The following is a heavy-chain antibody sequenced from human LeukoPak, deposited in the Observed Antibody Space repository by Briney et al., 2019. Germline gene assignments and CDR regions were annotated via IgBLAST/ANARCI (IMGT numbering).Heavy chain of an antibody. J-gene: IGHJ4*02. CDR3: ARDLARFGEPPYDY. CDR2: ISAYNGNT. D-gene: IGHD3-10*01. V-gene: IGHV1-18*01. CDR1: GYTFTSYG. Sequence: GASVKVSCKASGYTFTSYGISWVRQAPGQGLEWMGWISAYNGNTNYAQKLQGRVTMTTDTSTSTAYMELRSLRSDDTAVYYCARDLARFGEPPYDYWGQGTLVTVSS.